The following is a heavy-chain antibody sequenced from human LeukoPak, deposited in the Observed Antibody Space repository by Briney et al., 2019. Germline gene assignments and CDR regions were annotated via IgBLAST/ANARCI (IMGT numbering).Heavy chain of an antibody. CDR2: IYYSGST. CDR3: ARDSKENPYDFWSGYPDDAFDI. D-gene: IGHD3-3*01. CDR1: GGSISSGDYY. J-gene: IGHJ3*02. V-gene: IGHV4-30-4*08. Sequence: SETLSLTCTVSGGSISSGDYYWSWIRQPPGKGLEWIGYIYYSGSTYYNPSLKSRFTISVDTSKNQFSLKLSSVTAADTAVYYCARDSKENPYDFWSGYPDDAFDIWGQGTMVTVSS.